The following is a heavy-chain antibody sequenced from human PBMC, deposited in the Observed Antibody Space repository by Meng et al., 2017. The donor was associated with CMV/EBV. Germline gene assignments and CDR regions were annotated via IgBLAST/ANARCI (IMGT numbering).Heavy chain of an antibody. CDR3: ARESVAAPPAGYGMDV. D-gene: IGHD6-6*01. CDR1: GFTFSSYE. Sequence: GESLKISCAASGFTFSSYEMNWVRQAPGKGLEWVSYISSSGSTIYYADSVKGRFTISRDNAKNSLYLQMNSLRAEDTAVYYCARESVAAPPAGYGMDVWGQGTTVTVSS. CDR2: ISSSGSTI. J-gene: IGHJ6*02. V-gene: IGHV3-48*03.